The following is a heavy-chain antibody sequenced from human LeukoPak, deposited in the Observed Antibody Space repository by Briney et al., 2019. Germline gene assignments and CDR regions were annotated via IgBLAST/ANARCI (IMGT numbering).Heavy chain of an antibody. CDR1: GFTFSNAW. CDR2: IKSKTDGGTT. CDR3: TTEVPHCSGGSCYFYYYGMDV. D-gene: IGHD2-15*01. V-gene: IGHV3-15*01. Sequence: PGGSLRLSCAAPGFTFSNAWMSWVRQAPGKGLEWVGRIKSKTDGGTTDYAAPVKGRFTISRDDSKNTLYLQMNSLKTEDTAVYYCTTEVPHCSGGSCYFYYYGMDVWGQGTTVTVSS. J-gene: IGHJ6*02.